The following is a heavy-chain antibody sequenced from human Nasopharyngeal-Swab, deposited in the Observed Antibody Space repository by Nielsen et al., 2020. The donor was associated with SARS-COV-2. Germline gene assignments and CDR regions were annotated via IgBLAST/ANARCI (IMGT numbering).Heavy chain of an antibody. CDR3: AKSRVPYGFYNAFDV. V-gene: IGHV3-9*01. CDR1: GFTFTDYY. J-gene: IGHJ3*01. CDR2: ISWNSYTI. Sequence: SLKISCAASGFTFTDYYMAWVRQAPGRGLEWVSGISWNSYTINYVDSVKGRFTISRDNAKNSLFLQMNSLRAEDTAFYYCAKSRVPYGFYNAFDVWGQGTMVTVSS. D-gene: IGHD2/OR15-2a*01.